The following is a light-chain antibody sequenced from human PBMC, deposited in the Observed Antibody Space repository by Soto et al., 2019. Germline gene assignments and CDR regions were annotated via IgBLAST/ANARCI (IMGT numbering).Light chain of an antibody. J-gene: IGKJ1*01. CDR1: QSISTW. CDR3: QQYNSYST. CDR2: DAS. V-gene: IGKV1-5*01. Sequence: DIQMTQSPSTLSASVGDRVTITCRASQSISTWLAWYQQKPGKAPKFLIYDASRLESGVPSSFSGSGSGAAVTLPISSLQPDDLAPYYCQQYNSYSTLGQGTKVEIK.